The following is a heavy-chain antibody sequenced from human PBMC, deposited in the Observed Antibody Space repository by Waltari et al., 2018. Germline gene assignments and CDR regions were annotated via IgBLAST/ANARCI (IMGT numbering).Heavy chain of an antibody. D-gene: IGHD3-10*01. Sequence: QVVLLESGPGLVKPSETLSLTCTVSGDSISRYYWGWVRQPAGKTLEWIGRIYRGGTTHYNPSRKGRVTLSVDMSQNQVSLRRTSVTAADTAMYYCVRDGGRLYGPENFHGIDSWGQGTLVTVSS. CDR3: VRDGGRLYGPENFHGIDS. CDR2: IYRGGTT. J-gene: IGHJ4*02. CDR1: GDSISRYY. V-gene: IGHV4-4*07.